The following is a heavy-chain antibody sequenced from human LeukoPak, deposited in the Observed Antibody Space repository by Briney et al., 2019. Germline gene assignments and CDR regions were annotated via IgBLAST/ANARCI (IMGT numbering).Heavy chain of an antibody. Sequence: GGSLRLSCAASGFTFSSYAMSWVRQAPGKGLEWVSAISGSGGSTYYADSVRGRFTISRDNSKNTLYLQMNSLRAEDTAVYYCAKDCGITIFGVVTLFDYWGQGTLVTVSS. CDR1: GFTFSSYA. CDR3: AKDCGITIFGVVTLFDY. D-gene: IGHD3-3*01. CDR2: ISGSGGST. J-gene: IGHJ4*02. V-gene: IGHV3-23*01.